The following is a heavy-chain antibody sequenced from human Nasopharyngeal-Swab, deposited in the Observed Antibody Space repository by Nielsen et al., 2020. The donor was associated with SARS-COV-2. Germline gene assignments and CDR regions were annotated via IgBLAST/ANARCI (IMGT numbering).Heavy chain of an antibody. CDR3: ARDMVLLPYSGSYPDAFDI. D-gene: IGHD1-26*01. V-gene: IGHV3-33*01. CDR1: GFTFSGYG. Sequence: GESLKISCAASGFTFSGYGMHWVRRAPGKGLEWVAVIWYDGSNKYYADSVKGRFTISRDNSKNTLYLQMNSLRAEDTAVYYCARDMVLLPYSGSYPDAFDIWGQGTMVTVSS. J-gene: IGHJ3*02. CDR2: IWYDGSNK.